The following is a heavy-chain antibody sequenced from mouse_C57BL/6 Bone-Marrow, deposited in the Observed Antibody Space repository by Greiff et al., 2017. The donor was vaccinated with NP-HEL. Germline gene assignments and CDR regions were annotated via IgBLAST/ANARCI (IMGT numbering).Heavy chain of an antibody. D-gene: IGHD1-1*02. CDR1: GYAFSSSW. CDR3: ENGGRYVRYAMDY. CDR2: SYPGDGDT. J-gene: IGHJ4*01. V-gene: IGHV1-82*01. Sequence: VQLQQSGPELVKPGASVKISCKASGYAFSSSWMNWVKQRPGKGLEWIGRSYPGDGDTNYNGKFKGKATLTADKSSSTDYMQLSSLTSEDSAVYFCENGGRYVRYAMDYWGQGTSVTVSS.